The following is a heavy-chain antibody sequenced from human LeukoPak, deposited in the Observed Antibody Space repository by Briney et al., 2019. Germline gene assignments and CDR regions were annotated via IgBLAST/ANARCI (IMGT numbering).Heavy chain of an antibody. D-gene: IGHD6-19*01. Sequence: GGSLRLSCAASGFTFSSHWMSWVRQAPGKGLEWVGRIKSKTDGGTTDYAAPVKGRFTISRDDSKNTLYLQMNSLRAEDTAVYYCARDGLQWLVHGGFSWDYWGQGTLVTVSS. V-gene: IGHV3-15*01. CDR3: ARDGLQWLVHGGFSWDY. CDR2: IKSKTDGGTT. CDR1: GFTFSSHW. J-gene: IGHJ4*02.